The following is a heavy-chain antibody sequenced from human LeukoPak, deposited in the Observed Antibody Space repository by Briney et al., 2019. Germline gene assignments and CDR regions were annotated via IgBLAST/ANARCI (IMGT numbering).Heavy chain of an antibody. CDR1: GFTFSSYG. CDR2: IRYDGSNK. D-gene: IGHD6-13*01. CDR3: ARDPQEDEFSGSWPRFDY. V-gene: IGHV3-30*02. J-gene: IGHJ4*02. Sequence: QSGGSLRLSCAASGFTFSSYGMHWVRQAPGKGLEWVAFIRYDGSNKYYADSVKGRFTISRDNSKNTLYLQMNSLRAEDTAVYYCARDPQEDEFSGSWPRFDYWGQGTLVTVSS.